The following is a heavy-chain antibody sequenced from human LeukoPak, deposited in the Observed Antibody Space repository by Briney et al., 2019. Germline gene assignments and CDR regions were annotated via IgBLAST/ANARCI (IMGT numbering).Heavy chain of an antibody. V-gene: IGHV1-18*01. CDR1: GYTFTSHG. Sequence: GASVKVSCKASGYTFTSHGISWVGQAPGQGLEWMGWISTYNGNTNYAQKLQGRVSMTIDTSTSTAYMDLRSLRSDDTAVYYCARMYYYGSSGPNWFDLWGQGTLVTVSS. CDR2: ISTYNGNT. J-gene: IGHJ5*02. CDR3: ARMYYYGSSGPNWFDL. D-gene: IGHD3-22*01.